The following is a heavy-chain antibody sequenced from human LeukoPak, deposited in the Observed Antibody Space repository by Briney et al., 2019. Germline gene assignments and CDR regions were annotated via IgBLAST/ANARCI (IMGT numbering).Heavy chain of an antibody. CDR3: ASGAADGYNFGFDY. J-gene: IGHJ4*02. Sequence: PSETLSLTCTVSGASLNDYYWSWIRQPPGKALEWIGFIHSSGSGNSNPSLTSRVTISIDTSKNQFSLNLRSLTAADTAVYFCASGAADGYNFGFDYWGQGTLAAVSS. V-gene: IGHV4-59*12. D-gene: IGHD5-24*01. CDR1: GASLNDYY. CDR2: IHSSGSG.